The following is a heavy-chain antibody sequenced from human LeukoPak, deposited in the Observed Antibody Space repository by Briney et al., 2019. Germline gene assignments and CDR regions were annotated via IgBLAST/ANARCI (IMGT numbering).Heavy chain of an antibody. CDR2: IGVGGSPI. Sequence: GGSLRLSCEASGFIFSSYEMNWVCQAPGKGLEWLSYIGVGGSPIYYADSVKGRFTISRDNARNSVYLQMVSLRAEDTAIYYCAREVAGTGTSEYDNWGQGTLVTVSS. V-gene: IGHV3-48*03. CDR3: AREVAGTGTSEYDN. J-gene: IGHJ4*02. D-gene: IGHD6-19*01. CDR1: GFIFSSYE.